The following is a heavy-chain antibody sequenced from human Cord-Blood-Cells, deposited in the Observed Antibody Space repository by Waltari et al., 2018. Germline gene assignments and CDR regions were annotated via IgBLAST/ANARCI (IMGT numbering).Heavy chain of an antibody. CDR3: AGAVVVLNY. D-gene: IGHD2-15*01. V-gene: IGHV4-34*01. Sequence: QVQLQQWGAGLLKPSETLSLTCAVHGGSFRGYYWSWIRQPPGKGLEWIGEINHSGSTNYNPSLKSRVTISVDTSKNQFSLKLSSVTAADTAVYYCAGAVVVLNYWGQGTLVTVSS. CDR1: GGSFRGYY. CDR2: INHSGST. J-gene: IGHJ4*02.